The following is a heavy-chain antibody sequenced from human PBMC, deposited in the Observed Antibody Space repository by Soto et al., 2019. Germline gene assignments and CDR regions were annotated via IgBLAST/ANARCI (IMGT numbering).Heavy chain of an antibody. CDR2: IWYDGSNK. D-gene: IGHD2-2*01. J-gene: IGHJ3*02. CDR3: ARVCTSCSLRAGAFDI. CDR1: GFTFSSYG. Sequence: PGGSLRLSCAASGFTFSSYGMHWVRQAPGKGLEWVAVIWYDGSNKYYADSVKGRFTISRDNSKNTLYLQMNSLRAEDTAVYYCARVCTSCSLRAGAFDIWGQGTMVT. V-gene: IGHV3-33*01.